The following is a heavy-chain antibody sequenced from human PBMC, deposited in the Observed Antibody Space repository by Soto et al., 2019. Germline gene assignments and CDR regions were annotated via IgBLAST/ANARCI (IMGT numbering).Heavy chain of an antibody. D-gene: IGHD3-10*01. Sequence: EVQLLESGGDLIQPGGSLRLSCVASGITFGSRAMSWVRQAPGEGLEWVSTITDTGGDAKYADSVRGRFTISRDNAGNSLYLQMNSLRAEDTAIYYCARVGMASGNGYGSGSYDIWGQGTLITVSS. CDR1: GITFGSRA. CDR3: ARVGMASGNGYGSGSYDI. V-gene: IGHV3-23*01. CDR2: ITDTGGDA. J-gene: IGHJ4*02.